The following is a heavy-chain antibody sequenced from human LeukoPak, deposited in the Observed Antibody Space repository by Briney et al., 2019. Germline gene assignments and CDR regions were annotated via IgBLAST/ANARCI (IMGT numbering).Heavy chain of an antibody. V-gene: IGHV1-8*03. CDR3: ARHIGGSGWYQRIDYYYYGMDV. J-gene: IGHJ6*02. D-gene: IGHD6-19*01. Sequence: PAASVKVSCKASGYTFTSYDINWVRQAPGQGLEWMGWMNPNSGNTGYAQKFQGRVTITRNTSISTAYMELSSMRSEDTAVYYCARHIGGSGWYQRIDYYYYGMDVWGQGTTVTVSS. CDR1: GYTFTSYD. CDR2: MNPNSGNT.